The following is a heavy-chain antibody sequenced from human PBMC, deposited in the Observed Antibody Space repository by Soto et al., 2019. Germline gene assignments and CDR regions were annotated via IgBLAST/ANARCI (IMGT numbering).Heavy chain of an antibody. Sequence: EVQLVESGGGLIQPGGSLRLSCAVSGFTVSNNYMSWVRQAPGKGLEGVSVIYSGGYTAYGDSVKGRFTISRDNSKHPLYLQRNSRGPDDPAVFYWATTRGGGGYWGQGTLVTVSS. D-gene: IGHD3-10*01. CDR1: GFTVSNNY. CDR3: ATTRGGGGY. J-gene: IGHJ4*02. V-gene: IGHV3-53*01. CDR2: IYSGGYT.